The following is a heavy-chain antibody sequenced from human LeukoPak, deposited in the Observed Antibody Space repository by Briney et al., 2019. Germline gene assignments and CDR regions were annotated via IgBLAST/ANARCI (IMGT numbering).Heavy chain of an antibody. D-gene: IGHD6-13*01. CDR3: ARKQQLVGDY. J-gene: IGHJ4*02. CDR2: NSGNNGNT. Sequence: ASVKVSCKASGYTFTSYAITWVRQAPGQGLEWMGWNSGNNGNTKYAQKFQGRVTMTTDTSTNTAYMELRGLRSDDTAVYYCARKQQLVGDYWGQGTLVTVSS. CDR1: GYTFTSYA. V-gene: IGHV1-18*01.